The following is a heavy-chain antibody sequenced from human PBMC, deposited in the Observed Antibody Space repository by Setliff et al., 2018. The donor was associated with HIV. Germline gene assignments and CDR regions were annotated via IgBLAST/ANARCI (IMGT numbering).Heavy chain of an antibody. J-gene: IGHJ3*02. V-gene: IGHV3-21*01. CDR3: ARSRSTRDASDI. CDR2: ISSSGSYI. CDR1: GFTFIDYA. Sequence: GGSLRLSCAASGFTFIDYALNWVRQAPGKGLEWVSSISSSGSYIYYAPSLKGRFTISRDYASNSLYLEMNSLRAEDTAVYYCARSRSTRDASDIWGQGTMVT. D-gene: IGHD1-1*01.